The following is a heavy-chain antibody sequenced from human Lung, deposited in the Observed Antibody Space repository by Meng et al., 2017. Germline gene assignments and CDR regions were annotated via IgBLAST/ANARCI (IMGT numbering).Heavy chain of an antibody. V-gene: IGHV1-2*06. CDR3: ARDEDISAAGKLFGDY. CDR2: INPKSGDT. D-gene: IGHD6-13*01. Sequence: ASVKVSCKASGYTFPDYWLHWVRRAPGQGLEWMGRINPKSGDTHYAQRFQGRVTMTGDTSISTAYMELSGLRSDDTAMYYCARDEDISAAGKLFGDYWGQGNLVNVYS. CDR1: GYTFPDYW. J-gene: IGHJ4*02.